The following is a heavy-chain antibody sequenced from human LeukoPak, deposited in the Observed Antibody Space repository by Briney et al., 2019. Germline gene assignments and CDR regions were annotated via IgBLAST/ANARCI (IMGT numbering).Heavy chain of an antibody. CDR2: INPNSGGT. D-gene: IGHD2-2*01. J-gene: IGHJ5*02. Sequence: GASMKVSCKASGYTFTAQYLHWVRQAPGQGLEWMGWINPNSGGTNYAQKFQGRVTMTRDTSISTAYMELSRLRSDDTAVYYCARDHCSSTSCYSPWGQGTLVTVSS. CDR1: GYTFTAQY. V-gene: IGHV1-2*02. CDR3: ARDHCSSTSCYSP.